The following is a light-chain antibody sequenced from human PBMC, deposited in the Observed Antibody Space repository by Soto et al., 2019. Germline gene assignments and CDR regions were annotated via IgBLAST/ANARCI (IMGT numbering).Light chain of an antibody. CDR2: DAS. Sequence: EIVLTQSPATLSLSPGERVTLSCRASQSVGSFLAWYQQQSGQAPRLLIYDASSRATGIPARFSGSGSGTDFTLTISSLEPEDFAVYYCQQRSNYMYTFGQGTKLEL. CDR3: QQRSNYMYT. V-gene: IGKV3-11*01. J-gene: IGKJ2*01. CDR1: QSVGSF.